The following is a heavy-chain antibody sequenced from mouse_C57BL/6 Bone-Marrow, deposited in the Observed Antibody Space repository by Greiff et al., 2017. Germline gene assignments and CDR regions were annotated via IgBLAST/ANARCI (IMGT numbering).Heavy chain of an antibody. Sequence: QVQLQQSGAELVRPGTSVKVSCKASGYAFTNYLIVWVKQRPGQGLEWIGVLNPGSGGTNYNEKFKGKATLTADKSSSTAYMQLSSLTSEDSAVYFCARHHPYFDNWGQGTTLTASS. CDR1: GYAFTNYL. J-gene: IGHJ2*01. V-gene: IGHV1-54*01. CDR3: ARHHPYFDN. CDR2: LNPGSGGT.